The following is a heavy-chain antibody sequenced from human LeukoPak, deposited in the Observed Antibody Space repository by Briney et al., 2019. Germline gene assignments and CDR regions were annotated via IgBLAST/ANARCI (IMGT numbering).Heavy chain of an antibody. V-gene: IGHV3-21*01. J-gene: IGHJ4*02. D-gene: IGHD4-17*01. CDR2: ISYSSSYI. CDR1: GFSFSDAW. CDR3: ARIAVTYTFDY. Sequence: PGGSLRLSCAVSGFSFSDAWMSWVRQTPGKGLEWVSSISYSSSYIYYADSVKGRFTISRDNAKNSLYLQMNSLRAEDTAVYYCARIAVTYTFDYWGQGTLVTVSS.